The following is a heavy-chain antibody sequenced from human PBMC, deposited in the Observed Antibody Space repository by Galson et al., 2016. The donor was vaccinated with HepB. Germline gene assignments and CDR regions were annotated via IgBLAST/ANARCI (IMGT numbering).Heavy chain of an antibody. CDR3: ARDKDYLWGSYRPSIGDV. J-gene: IGHJ6*02. D-gene: IGHD3-16*02. V-gene: IGHV3-7*01. Sequence: SLRLSCAGLGFSFKSYWMTWVRQAPGKGLEWVANIKQDGSEQYYLDSVKGRFTIFRDNAKNSLFLQMDSLRAEDTAVYFCARDKDYLWGSYRPSIGDVWGQGTTVIVSS. CDR1: GFSFKSYW. CDR2: IKQDGSEQ.